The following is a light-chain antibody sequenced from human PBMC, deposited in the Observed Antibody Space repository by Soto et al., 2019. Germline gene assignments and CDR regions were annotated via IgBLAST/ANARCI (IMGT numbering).Light chain of an antibody. J-gene: IGLJ2*01. V-gene: IGLV2-14*01. CDR1: SRDVGGSNS. CDR3: SSYTSSSTVV. Sequence: QSALTQAASVSGSPGQSITISCTGTSRDVGGSNSVSWYQQHPGKAPKLLIYDVSNRPSGVSNRFSGSKSGNTASLTISGLQAEDEADCYCSSYTSSSTVVFGGGTQLTVL. CDR2: DVS.